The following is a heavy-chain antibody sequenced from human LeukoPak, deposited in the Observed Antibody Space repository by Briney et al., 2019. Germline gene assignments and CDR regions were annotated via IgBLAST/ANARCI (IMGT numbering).Heavy chain of an antibody. V-gene: IGHV3-30*18. J-gene: IGHJ4*02. Sequence: GGSLRLSCAASGFTFSKYGMHWVRQAPGKGLEWVALISYDGSNKYFADSVKGRFTISRDNSKNTLYLQMHSLRAEDTAVYYCAKDNVAAAGRYFDYWGQGTLVTVSS. CDR1: GFTFSKYG. CDR2: ISYDGSNK. D-gene: IGHD6-13*01. CDR3: AKDNVAAAGRYFDY.